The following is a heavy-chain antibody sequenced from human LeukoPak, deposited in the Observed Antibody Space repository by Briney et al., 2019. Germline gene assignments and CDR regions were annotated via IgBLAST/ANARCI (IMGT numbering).Heavy chain of an antibody. CDR1: GFTFSTYC. Sequence: GGSLRLSCAASGFTFSTYCMHWVRQAPGKGPMWVSRICPDGTVTNYADSVKARFIISRDNARNTVYLQMNSLRVEDTAVYYCVRDFRSADYWGQGTLVTVSS. V-gene: IGHV3-74*01. J-gene: IGHJ4*02. CDR3: VRDFRSADY. CDR2: ICPDGTVT.